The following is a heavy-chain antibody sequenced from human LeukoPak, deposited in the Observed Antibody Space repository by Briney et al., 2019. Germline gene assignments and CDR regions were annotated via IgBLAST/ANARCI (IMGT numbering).Heavy chain of an antibody. Sequence: SETLSLTCAVYGGSFSGYYWSWIRQPPGKGLEWIGEINHSGSTNYNPSLKSRVTISVDTSKNQFSLKLSSVTAADTAVYYCARGRGSWSYYYYYYYMDVWGKGTTVTVSS. CDR1: GGSFSGYY. V-gene: IGHV4-34*01. D-gene: IGHD3-10*01. CDR2: INHSGST. CDR3: ARGRGSWSYYYYYYYMDV. J-gene: IGHJ6*03.